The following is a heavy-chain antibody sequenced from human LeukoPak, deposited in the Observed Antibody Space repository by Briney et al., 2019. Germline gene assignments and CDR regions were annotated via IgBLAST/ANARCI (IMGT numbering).Heavy chain of an antibody. CDR1: GFTFISYS. CDR3: AGEIAVAGGAEYFQH. D-gene: IGHD6-19*01. J-gene: IGHJ1*01. V-gene: IGHV3-48*01. CDR2: ISSSSSTI. Sequence: PGGSLSLSCAASGFTFISYSMNWVRQAPGKGLEWVSYISSSSSTIYYADSVKGRFTISIDNAKNSLYLQMNSLRAEDTAVYYCAGEIAVAGGAEYFQHWGQGNPVSVSS.